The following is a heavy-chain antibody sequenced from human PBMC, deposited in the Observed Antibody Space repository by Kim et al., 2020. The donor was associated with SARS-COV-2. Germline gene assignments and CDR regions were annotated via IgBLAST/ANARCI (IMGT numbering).Heavy chain of an antibody. D-gene: IGHD3-10*02. CDR2: ST. V-gene: IGHV3-66*01. Sequence: STDNADSVKGRLTITRDNSKNTLYFQMNTLRAEDTAVYYCARGYYVYGLDVWGQGTTVTVSS. J-gene: IGHJ6*02. CDR3: ARGYYVYGLDV.